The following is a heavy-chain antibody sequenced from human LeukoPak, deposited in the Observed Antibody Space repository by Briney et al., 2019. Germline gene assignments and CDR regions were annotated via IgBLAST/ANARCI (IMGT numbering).Heavy chain of an antibody. J-gene: IGHJ5*02. CDR2: IYYSGST. CDR3: ARPTIVGATAWFDP. D-gene: IGHD1-26*01. V-gene: IGHV4-39*01. Sequence: PSETLSLTCTVSGGSISSSSYYWGWIRQPPGKGLEWIGSIYYSGSTYYNPSLKSRVTISVDTSKNQFSLKLSSVTAADTAVCYCARPTIVGATAWFDPWGQGTLVTVSS. CDR1: GGSISSSSYY.